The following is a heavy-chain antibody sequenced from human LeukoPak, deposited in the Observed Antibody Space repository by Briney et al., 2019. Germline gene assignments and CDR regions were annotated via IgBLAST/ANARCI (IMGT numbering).Heavy chain of an antibody. D-gene: IGHD1-26*01. CDR2: ISGNGGST. Sequence: GGSLRLPCAASGFTFSSYAMTWVRQAPGKGLEWVSAISGNGGSTYYADSVKGRFTISRDNSKNTLYLQMNSLRAEDTAVYYCAKDRIVGATIDSWGQGTLVTVSS. J-gene: IGHJ4*02. CDR1: GFTFSSYA. V-gene: IGHV3-23*01. CDR3: AKDRIVGATIDS.